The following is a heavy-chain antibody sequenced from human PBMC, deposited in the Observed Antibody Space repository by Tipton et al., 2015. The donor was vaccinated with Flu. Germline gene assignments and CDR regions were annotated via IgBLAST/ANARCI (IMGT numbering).Heavy chain of an antibody. CDR1: GGPISSYY. Sequence: GLVKPSETLSLTCSVSGGPISSYYWIWVRQPPGKGLEWMGYVYYSGSTNYNPSLKSRVTMSVDRSKNHFSLRLNSVTAADTAVYYCARDDAAVPTAIVYWGQGTLVTVSS. CDR3: ARDDAAVPTAIVY. J-gene: IGHJ4*02. V-gene: IGHV4-59*01. D-gene: IGHD2-2*01. CDR2: VYYSGST.